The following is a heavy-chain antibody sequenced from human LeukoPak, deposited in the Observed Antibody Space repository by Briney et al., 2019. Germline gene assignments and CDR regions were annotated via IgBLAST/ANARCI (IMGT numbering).Heavy chain of an antibody. CDR3: ARISALLWPPGRGFDI. D-gene: IGHD3-10*01. V-gene: IGHV4-34*01. CDR1: GGSFSGYS. CDR2: INHSGST. Sequence: PSETLSLTCAVFGGSFSGYSWSWIRQPPGKGLEWIGEINHSGSTNYNPSLKSRVTISADTSKNQFSLKLSSVTAADMAVYYCARISALLWPPGRGFDIWGQGTMVTVSS. J-gene: IGHJ3*02.